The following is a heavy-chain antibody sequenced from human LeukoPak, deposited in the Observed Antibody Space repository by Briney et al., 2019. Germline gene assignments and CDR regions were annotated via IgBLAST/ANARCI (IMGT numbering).Heavy chain of an antibody. D-gene: IGHD5-18*01. CDR1: GGTFSSYA. Sequence: EASVKVSCKASGGTFSSYAISWVRQAPGQGLEWMGRIIPILGIANYAQKFQGRVTITADKSTSTAYMELSSLRSEDTAVYYCARAMGDGYIKKYDMDVWGQGTTVTVSS. CDR3: ARAMGDGYIKKYDMDV. CDR2: IIPILGIA. V-gene: IGHV1-69*04. J-gene: IGHJ6*02.